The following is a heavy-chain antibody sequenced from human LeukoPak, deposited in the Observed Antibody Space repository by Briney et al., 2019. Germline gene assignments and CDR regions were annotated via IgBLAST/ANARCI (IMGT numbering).Heavy chain of an antibody. CDR1: GFTFSSYW. CDR3: ARELRPDPYSASWYNY. D-gene: IGHD6-13*01. V-gene: IGHV3-7*01. J-gene: IGHJ4*02. CDR2: IKQDGSEK. Sequence: QPGGSLRLSCAASGFTFSSYWMSWVRQAPGKGLEWVANIKQDGSEKYYVDSVKGRFTISRDNAKNSLYLQMNGLRAEDTAVYYCARELRPDPYSASWYNYWGQGILVTVSS.